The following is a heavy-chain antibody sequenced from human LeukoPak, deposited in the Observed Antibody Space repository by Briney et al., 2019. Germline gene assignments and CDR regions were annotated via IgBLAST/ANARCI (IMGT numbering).Heavy chain of an antibody. J-gene: IGHJ3*02. Sequence: GGSLRLSCAASGYTFSHYSVNWVRQAPGKGLEWVSSISSTSDYIYYADSVKGRFTISRDNTKSSLYLQMNSLRTEDTAVYYCVSGNDPDSTWENYRLDAFDIWGQGTTVIVSS. V-gene: IGHV3-21*01. CDR2: ISSTSDYI. CDR3: VSGNDPDSTWENYRLDAFDI. D-gene: IGHD3-16*02. CDR1: GYTFSHYS.